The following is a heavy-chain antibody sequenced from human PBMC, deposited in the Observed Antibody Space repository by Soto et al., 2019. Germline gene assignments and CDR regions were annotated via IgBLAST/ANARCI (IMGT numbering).Heavy chain of an antibody. D-gene: IGHD2-2*02. CDR3: ATYTSLDY. J-gene: IGHJ4*02. V-gene: IGHV3-53*02. CDR2: IYSGGST. Sequence: EVQLVETGGGGIQPGGSLRLSCAASGFTVSNNYMSWVRQAPGKGLEWVSLIYSGGSTFYADSVKGRFTISRDNSKNTLFLQMNSLRAEDTAVYFCATYTSLDYWGQGTLVTVSS. CDR1: GFTVSNNY.